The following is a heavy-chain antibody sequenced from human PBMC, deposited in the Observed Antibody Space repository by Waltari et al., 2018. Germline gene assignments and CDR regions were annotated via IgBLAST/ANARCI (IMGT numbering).Heavy chain of an antibody. J-gene: IGHJ3*02. CDR1: GFTFSSYW. D-gene: IGHD2-15*01. CDR3: ARFTACSGGSCYRFDAFDI. Sequence: EVQLVESGGGLVQPVGSLRLSCAASGFTFSSYWMSWVRQAPGKGLEWVANIKQDGSEKYYVDAVKGRFTISRDNAKNSLYLQMNSLRAEDTAVYYCARFTACSGGSCYRFDAFDIWGQGTMVTVSS. V-gene: IGHV3-7*01. CDR2: IKQDGSEK.